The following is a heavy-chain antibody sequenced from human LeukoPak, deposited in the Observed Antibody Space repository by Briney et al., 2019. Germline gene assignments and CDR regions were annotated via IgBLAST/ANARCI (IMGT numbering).Heavy chain of an antibody. CDR1: GFTFSNFG. J-gene: IGHJ4*02. CDR3: AKQMAVDYFDY. V-gene: IGHV3-30*18. D-gene: IGHD5-24*01. Sequence: GGSLRLSCTASGFTFSNFGMHWVRQAPGKGLEWVAVISYDGKNEYYTDSVKGRFTISRDNAKNTLYLQMNSLRAEDTAVYYCAKQMAVDYFDYWGQGTLVTVSS. CDR2: ISYDGKNE.